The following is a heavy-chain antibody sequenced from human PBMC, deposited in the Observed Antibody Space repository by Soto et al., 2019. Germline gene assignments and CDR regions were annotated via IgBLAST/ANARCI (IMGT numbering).Heavy chain of an antibody. CDR2: MNPDGSQT. V-gene: IGHV3-7*01. D-gene: IGHD2-2*01. Sequence: EVQLVESGGGVVQPGGSLRLSCVASGFTYSSYWMAWVRQVPGKGLEWVAYMNPDGSQTFYLYSVKGRFTISRDNVKNSLYLQISSLRVEDTAVYYCARDPSLLSYWGQGTLVTVSS. J-gene: IGHJ1*01. CDR3: ARDPSLLSY. CDR1: GFTYSSYW.